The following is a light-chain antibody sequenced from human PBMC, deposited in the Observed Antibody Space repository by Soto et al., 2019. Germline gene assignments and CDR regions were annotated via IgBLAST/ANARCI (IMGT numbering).Light chain of an antibody. J-gene: IGLJ1*01. V-gene: IGLV2-23*01. CDR3: CSYAGFSTYV. CDR2: EGS. Sequence: QSALTQPASVSGSPGQSITISCTGTSIDVGSFNLVSWYQQHPGRAPKVMIYEGSKRPSGVSNRFSGSKSGNTASLTISGLQAEDEADYYCCSYAGFSTYVFGTGTKSPS. CDR1: SIDVGSFNL.